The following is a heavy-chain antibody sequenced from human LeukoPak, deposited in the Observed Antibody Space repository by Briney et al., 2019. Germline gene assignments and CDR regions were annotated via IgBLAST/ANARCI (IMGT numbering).Heavy chain of an antibody. CDR1: GYTFTSYY. D-gene: IGHD1-26*01. Sequence: ASVKVSCKASGYTFTSYYMHWVRQAPGQGLEWMGIINPSGGSTSYAQKFQGRVTMTRDMSTSTVYMELSSLRSEDTAVYYCAREGIVGASIPDYMDVRGKGTTVTVSS. V-gene: IGHV1-46*01. CDR2: INPSGGST. J-gene: IGHJ6*03. CDR3: AREGIVGASIPDYMDV.